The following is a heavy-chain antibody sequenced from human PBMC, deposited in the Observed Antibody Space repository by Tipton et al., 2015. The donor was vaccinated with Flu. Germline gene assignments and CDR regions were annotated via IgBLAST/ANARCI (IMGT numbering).Heavy chain of an antibody. CDR2: VTYSGST. V-gene: IGHV4-34*01. D-gene: IGHD5-12*01. CDR1: GGSLSGYY. Sequence: LRLSCAVHGGSLSGYYWSWIRQSPGKGLQWIGEVTYSGSTNYNPSLKSRVTISVDTSKNQFSLRLTSVTAADTALYYCASVGNPYHYGLDYWGQGTPITVSS. J-gene: IGHJ4*02. CDR3: ASVGNPYHYGLDY.